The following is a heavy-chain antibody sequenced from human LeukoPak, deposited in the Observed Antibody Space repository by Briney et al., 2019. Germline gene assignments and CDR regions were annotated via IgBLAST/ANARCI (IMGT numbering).Heavy chain of an antibody. D-gene: IGHD3-22*01. CDR2: IYYSGRT. V-gene: IGHV4-39*01. J-gene: IGHJ1*01. CDR1: GDSVSRSDSY. Sequence: SETLSLTCSVSGDSVSRSDSYWDWIRQPPGKGLEWIGTIYYSGRTYYSPSLKSRVTMSVNPSNNQFSLNLRSVTAADTALYYCARRRYYDGSGYLEWGQGTLLSVSS. CDR3: ARRRYYDGSGYLE.